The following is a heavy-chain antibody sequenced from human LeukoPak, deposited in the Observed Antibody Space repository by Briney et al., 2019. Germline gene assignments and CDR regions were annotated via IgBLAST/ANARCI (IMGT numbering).Heavy chain of an antibody. D-gene: IGHD3-9*01. CDR1: GFTFSNYA. Sequence: PGGSLRLSCAASGFTFSNYAMSCVRQAPGKGLEWVSAISGSGGSTYYADSVKGRFTISRDNSKNTLYLQMNSLRAEDTAVYYCARHGDDILTGYTHWGQGTLVTVSS. J-gene: IGHJ4*02. CDR2: ISGSGGST. CDR3: ARHGDDILTGYTH. V-gene: IGHV3-23*01.